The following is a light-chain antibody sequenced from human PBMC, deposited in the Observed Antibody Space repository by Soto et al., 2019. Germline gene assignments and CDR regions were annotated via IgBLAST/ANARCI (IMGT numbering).Light chain of an antibody. J-gene: IGKJ1*01. V-gene: IGKV1-5*03. Sequence: DILLTHSPSTLSASVGDRVTISCRASQSINKWLAWYQHKPGKAPNLLIYEVSTLHSGVPSRFSGSGSGTEFTLTISSLQPDDFATYYCQHYNSYSEAFGQGTKVDI. CDR3: QHYNSYSEA. CDR2: EVS. CDR1: QSINKW.